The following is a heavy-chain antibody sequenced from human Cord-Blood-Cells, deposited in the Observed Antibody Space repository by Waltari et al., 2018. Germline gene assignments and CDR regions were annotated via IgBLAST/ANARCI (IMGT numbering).Heavy chain of an antibody. D-gene: IGHD5-12*01. J-gene: IGHJ3*02. V-gene: IGHV1-69*10. Sequence: QVQLVQSGAEVKKPGSSVKVSCKASGGTFSSYAISWVRQAPGQGLEWMGGSIPILGIANYAQKFQGRVTITADKATSTAYMELSSLRSEDTAVYYCARGSAGYSGYDYAFDIWGQGTMVTVSS. CDR1: GGTFSSYA. CDR2: SIPILGIA. CDR3: ARGSAGYSGYDYAFDI.